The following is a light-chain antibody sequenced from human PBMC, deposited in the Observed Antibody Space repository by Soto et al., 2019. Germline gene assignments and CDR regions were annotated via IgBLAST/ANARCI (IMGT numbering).Light chain of an antibody. Sequence: QSVLTQPASVSGSPGQSITISCTGTSSDVGGYNYVSWYQHHPGKAPKLIIYEVSNRPSGVSNRFSGSKSGNTASLTVSRLQAEDEADYYCTSYTSSSTYVFGIGTKVTVL. J-gene: IGLJ1*01. CDR2: EVS. CDR1: SSDVGGYNY. V-gene: IGLV2-14*01. CDR3: TSYTSSSTYV.